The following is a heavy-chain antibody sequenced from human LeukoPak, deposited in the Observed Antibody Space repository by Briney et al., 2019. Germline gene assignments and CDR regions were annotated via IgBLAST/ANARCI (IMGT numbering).Heavy chain of an antibody. V-gene: IGHV4-34*01. D-gene: IGHD6-19*01. CDR3: ARYRIAVAGTRYYFDY. Sequence: SETLSLTCAVYAGSFSGYYWSWIRQPPGKGLEWIGEINHSGSTNYNPSLKSRVTISVDTSKNQFSLKLSSVTAADTAVYYCARYRIAVAGTRYYFDYWGQGTLVTVSS. CDR2: INHSGST. CDR1: AGSFSGYY. J-gene: IGHJ4*02.